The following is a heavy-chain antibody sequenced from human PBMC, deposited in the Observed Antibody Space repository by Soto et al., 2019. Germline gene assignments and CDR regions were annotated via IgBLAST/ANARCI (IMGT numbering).Heavy chain of an antibody. V-gene: IGHV1-8*01. D-gene: IGHD2-2*01. CDR2: MNPNSGNT. CDR3: ARLYCISTSCYLGMDV. J-gene: IGHJ6*02. Sequence: ASVKVSCKASGYTFTSYDINWVRQATGQGLEWMGWMNPNSGNTGYAQKFQGRVTMTRNTSISTAYMELRSLRSGDTAVYYCARLYCISTSCYLGMDVWGQGTTVTVSS. CDR1: GYTFTSYD.